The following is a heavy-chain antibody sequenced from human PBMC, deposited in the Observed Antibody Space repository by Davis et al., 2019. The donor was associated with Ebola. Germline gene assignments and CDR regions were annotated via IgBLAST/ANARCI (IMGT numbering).Heavy chain of an antibody. CDR3: ARSLLGTHSSGWHDDKSEALDI. Sequence: PGGSLRLSCAASGFSFSDYGMHWVRQAPGKGLEWVGVISHDGSYRYYSDSVRGRFTISRDNSDDTLYLQLNSLSSDDTALYCCARSLLGTHSSGWHDDKSEALDIWGQGTTVTVSP. CDR2: ISHDGSYR. J-gene: IGHJ3*02. CDR1: GFSFSDYG. V-gene: IGHV3-30-3*01. D-gene: IGHD6-19*01.